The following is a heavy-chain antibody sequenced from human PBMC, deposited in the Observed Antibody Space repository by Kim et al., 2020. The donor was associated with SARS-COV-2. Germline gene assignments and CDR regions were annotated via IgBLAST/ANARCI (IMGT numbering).Heavy chain of an antibody. D-gene: IGHD3-22*01. CDR3: ARSSYYYDSSGYPKNDAFDI. J-gene: IGHJ3*02. V-gene: IGHV3-74*01. Sequence: GGSLRLSCAASGFTFSSYWMHWVRQAPGKGLVWVSRINSDGSSTSYADSVKGRFTISRDNAKNTLYLQMNSLGAEDTAVYYCARSSYYYDSSGYPKNDAFDIWGQGTMVTVSS. CDR2: INSDGSST. CDR1: GFTFSSYW.